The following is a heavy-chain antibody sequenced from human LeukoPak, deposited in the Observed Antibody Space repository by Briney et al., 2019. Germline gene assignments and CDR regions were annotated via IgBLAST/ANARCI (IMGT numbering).Heavy chain of an antibody. J-gene: IGHJ4*02. CDR3: ARAGDSYTSLDY. Sequence: GASVKVSCKASGYTFTSYYMHWVRQASGQGLEWMGIINPSGGSTSYAQKFQGRVTMTRDMSTSTVYMELSSLRSEDTAVYYCARAGDSYTSLDYWGQGTLVTVSS. V-gene: IGHV1-46*01. CDR2: INPSGGST. CDR1: GYTFTSYY. D-gene: IGHD5-18*01.